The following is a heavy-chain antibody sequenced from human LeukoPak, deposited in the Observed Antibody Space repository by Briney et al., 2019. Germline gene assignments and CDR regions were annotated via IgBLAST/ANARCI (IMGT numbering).Heavy chain of an antibody. D-gene: IGHD3-22*01. Sequence: EASVKVSCKASGYTFTSYGISWVRQAPGQGLEWMGWISAYNGNTNYAQKLQGRVTMTTDTSTSTAYMELRSLRSDDTAVYYCARDDKHYYDSSGYYKVDYWGQGTLVTVSS. CDR3: ARDDKHYYDSSGYYKVDY. V-gene: IGHV1-18*01. CDR2: ISAYNGNT. J-gene: IGHJ4*02. CDR1: GYTFTSYG.